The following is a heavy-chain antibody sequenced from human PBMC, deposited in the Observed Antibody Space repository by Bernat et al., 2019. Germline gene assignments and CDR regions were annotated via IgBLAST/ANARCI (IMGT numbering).Heavy chain of an antibody. CDR3: TTPLFKTTNY. D-gene: IGHD4-17*01. J-gene: IGHJ4*02. Sequence: EVQLVESGGGLVKPGGSLRLSCAASGFTFSSYSMNWVRQAPGKGLEWVGRIKTNNDGETPDYAAPVQGRFTISRDDSKNTLYLQMNFLETEDTAVYYCTTPLFKTTNYWGQGTLVTVSS. V-gene: IGHV3-15*01. CDR1: GFTFSSYS. CDR2: IKTNNDGETP.